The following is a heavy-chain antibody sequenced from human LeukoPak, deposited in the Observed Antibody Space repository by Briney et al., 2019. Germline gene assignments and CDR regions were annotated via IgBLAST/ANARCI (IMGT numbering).Heavy chain of an antibody. V-gene: IGHV1-18*01. Sequence: ASVKVSCKASGYTFISYGISCVRQAPGQGLEWMGWIGAYNGNTNYAQKLQGRVTMTTDTSTSTAYMELRSLRSDDTAVYYCARGGLAYCGGDCYLGYWGQGTLVTVSS. D-gene: IGHD2-21*02. CDR3: ARGGLAYCGGDCYLGY. J-gene: IGHJ4*02. CDR1: GYTFISYG. CDR2: IGAYNGNT.